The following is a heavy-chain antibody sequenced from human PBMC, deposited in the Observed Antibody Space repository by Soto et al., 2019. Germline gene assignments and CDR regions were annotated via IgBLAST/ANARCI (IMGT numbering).Heavy chain of an antibody. CDR2: IWYDGSNE. CDR3: ARDLGSQYYFDY. J-gene: IGHJ4*02. Sequence: GGSLRLSCAASGFTFSSYGIHWVRQAPCKGLEWVAFIWYDGSNEYYADSVKGRFTISRDNSKNTLFLQMNSLRAEDTAVYYCARDLGSQYYFDYWGQGTLVTVSS. CDR1: GFTFSSYG. V-gene: IGHV3-33*01. D-gene: IGHD4-4*01.